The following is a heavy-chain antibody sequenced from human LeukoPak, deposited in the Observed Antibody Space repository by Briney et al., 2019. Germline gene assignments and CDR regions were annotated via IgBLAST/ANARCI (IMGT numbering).Heavy chain of an antibody. CDR2: IYYTGTA. CDR1: GVSFNRGSYH. CDR3: GSLDFGP. V-gene: IGHV4-39*01. Sequence: SETLTLTCTVSGVSFNRGSYHWAWSRQPPGKGLEWIGSIYYTGTAYYNPSLKSQVTISVDTSKNQFSLKVTSVTAADTAVYYCGSLDFGPWGQGILVIVSS. J-gene: IGHJ5*02.